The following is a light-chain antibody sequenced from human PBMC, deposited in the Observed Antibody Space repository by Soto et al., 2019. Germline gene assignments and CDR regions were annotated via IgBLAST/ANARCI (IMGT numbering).Light chain of an antibody. V-gene: IGKV3-11*01. CDR3: QQRSNWPPWT. J-gene: IGKJ1*01. Sequence: EIVLTQSPATLSLSPGERATLSCRASQSVSSHLAWYQQKPGQAPRLLIYDASNRATGIPARFSGSGSGTDFTLTISSLEPEDFAVYYCQQRSNWPPWTFGQGTKGDIK. CDR2: DAS. CDR1: QSVSSH.